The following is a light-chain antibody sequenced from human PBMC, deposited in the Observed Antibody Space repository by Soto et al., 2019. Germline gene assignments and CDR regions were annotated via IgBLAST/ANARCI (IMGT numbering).Light chain of an antibody. CDR3: HQYNNWPPWT. CDR2: GAS. Sequence: EIVMTQSPATLSVSPGERATLSCRASQSVSSNLAWYQQTPGQAPRLLIYGASSRATGIPDRFSGSGSGTEFTLTISSLQSEDFAVYYCHQYNNWPPWTFGQGTKVDI. CDR1: QSVSSN. V-gene: IGKV3D-15*01. J-gene: IGKJ1*01.